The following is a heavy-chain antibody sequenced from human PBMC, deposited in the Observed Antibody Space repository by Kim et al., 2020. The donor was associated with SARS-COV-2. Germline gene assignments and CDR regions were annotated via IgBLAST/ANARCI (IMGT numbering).Heavy chain of an antibody. CDR2: ISQSGLT. CDR3: GRERYSSGWYGMIDL. CDR1: GGSFNDYY. V-gene: IGHV4-34*01. Sequence: SETLSLTCGVHGGSFNDYYWTWIRQFPGKGLEWIGEISQSGLTNYNPSLENRVIMSADTAKKQLSLNLTSVSAADTAVYYCGRERYSSGWYGMIDLWGRGTLVTVSS. J-gene: IGHJ2*01. D-gene: IGHD6-13*01.